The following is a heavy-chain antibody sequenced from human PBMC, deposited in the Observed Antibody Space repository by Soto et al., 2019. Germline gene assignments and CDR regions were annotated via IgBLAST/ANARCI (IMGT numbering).Heavy chain of an antibody. D-gene: IGHD6-13*01. V-gene: IGHV3-30*18. CDR1: GFTFSSYG. Sequence: GGSLRLSCAASGFTFSSYGMHWVRQAPGKGLEWVAVISYDGSNKYYADSVKGRFTISRDNSKNTLYLQMNSLRAEDTAVYYCAKDSGHSSSWYSVDYWGQGTLVTVSS. J-gene: IGHJ4*02. CDR3: AKDSGHSSSWYSVDY. CDR2: ISYDGSNK.